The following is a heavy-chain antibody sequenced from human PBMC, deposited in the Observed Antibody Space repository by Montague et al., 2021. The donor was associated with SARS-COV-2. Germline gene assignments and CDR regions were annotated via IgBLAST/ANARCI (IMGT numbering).Heavy chain of an antibody. V-gene: IGHV4-34*01. D-gene: IGHD4-23*01. J-gene: IGHJ4*02. CDR2: INHGGTT. CDR3: ARWDPQTLTLIGLRGKSASDY. Sequence: SETLSLTCAVYGGSFSGYYWTWIRQSPGKGLEWIAEINHGGTTNYNFNPSLRSQVTISVDTSKSQFSLKLSSVTAADTGVYYCARWDPQTLTLIGLRGKSASDYWGQGTLVTVSS. CDR1: GGSFSGYY.